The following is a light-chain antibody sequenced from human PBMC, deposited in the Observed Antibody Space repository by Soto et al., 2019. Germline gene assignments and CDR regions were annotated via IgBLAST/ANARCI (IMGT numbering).Light chain of an antibody. CDR2: DAS. CDR1: QSVSSY. CDR3: QQRSNWPPSIT. J-gene: IGKJ5*01. Sequence: EIVLTQSTATLSLSPGERATLSCRASQSVSSYLAWYQQKPGQAPRLLIYDASNRATGIPARFSGSGSGTDFTLTSSSLEPEDFAVYYCQQRSNWPPSITFVQGTRLEIK. V-gene: IGKV3-11*01.